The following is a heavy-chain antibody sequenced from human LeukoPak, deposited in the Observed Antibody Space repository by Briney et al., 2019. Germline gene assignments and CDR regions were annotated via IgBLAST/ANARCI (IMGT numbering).Heavy chain of an antibody. V-gene: IGHV3-13*01. CDR3: ARGLCNSGRCYIDY. CDR2: IGPAGDT. J-gene: IGHJ4*02. Sequence: GGSLRLSCAASGFTFSTYDFHWVRQGTGKGLEWVSAIGPAGDTYYAGSVKGRFTMSRENAKNSLYLQMNSLRAGDTAVYYCARGLCNSGRCYIDYWGQGILVTVSS. CDR1: GFTFSTYD. D-gene: IGHD2/OR15-2a*01.